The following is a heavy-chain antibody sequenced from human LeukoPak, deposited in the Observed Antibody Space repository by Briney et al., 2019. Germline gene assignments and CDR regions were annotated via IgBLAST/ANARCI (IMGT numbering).Heavy chain of an antibody. CDR2: ISYDGSNK. J-gene: IGHJ4*02. Sequence: GGSLRLSCVASGFTFSSYAMHWVRQAPGKGLEWVAVISYDGSNKYYADSVKGRFTISRDNSKNTLYLQMNSLRAEDTAVYYCARDGVVVTAGFSYFDYWGQGTLVTVSS. CDR1: GFTFSSYA. CDR3: ARDGVVVTAGFSYFDY. V-gene: IGHV3-30-3*01. D-gene: IGHD2-21*02.